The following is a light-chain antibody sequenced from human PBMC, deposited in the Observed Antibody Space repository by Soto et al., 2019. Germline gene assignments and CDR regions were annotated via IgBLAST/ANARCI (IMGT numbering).Light chain of an antibody. CDR3: QQRSNWPH. V-gene: IGKV3-11*01. CDR2: DST. CDR1: QSIHTS. J-gene: IGKJ3*01. Sequence: VLTQSPATLSLSPGERATLSCRASQSIHTSLAWYQQKPGQPPRLVVYDSTLRANGVPDRFGGSRSGTDFTLTISRLEPEDFAVYYCQQRSNWPHFGPGTKVEIK.